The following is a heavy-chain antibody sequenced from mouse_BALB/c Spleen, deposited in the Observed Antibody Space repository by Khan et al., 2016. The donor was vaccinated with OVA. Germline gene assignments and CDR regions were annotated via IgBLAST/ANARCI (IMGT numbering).Heavy chain of an antibody. CDR2: ISSSGST. D-gene: IGHD2-3*01. CDR1: GYSITSDYA. J-gene: IGHJ4*01. Sequence: EVQLVESGPGLVKPSQSLSLTCTVTGYSITSDYAWNWIRQFPGNKLEWMGYISSSGSTNYNPALKSRIFITRDTSKNQLFLQLNSVTTEDTATYYCARDGSRYNYAMDYWGQGTSVTVSS. CDR3: ARDGSRYNYAMDY. V-gene: IGHV3-2*02.